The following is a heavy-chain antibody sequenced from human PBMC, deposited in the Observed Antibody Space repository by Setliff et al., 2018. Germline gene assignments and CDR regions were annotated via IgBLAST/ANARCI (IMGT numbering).Heavy chain of an antibody. D-gene: IGHD3-3*01. CDR2: IYHSGYT. Sequence: PSETLSLTCTVSGGSISPYYWSWIRQPPGKGLEWIGYIYHSGYTSYNPPLKSRFTLSVDTSKNQLSLKLSSVTGADTAVDYCARDRITIFGGVIPFDYWGQGTLVTVSS. CDR3: ARDRITIFGGVIPFDY. J-gene: IGHJ4*02. V-gene: IGHV4-59*12. CDR1: GGSISPYY.